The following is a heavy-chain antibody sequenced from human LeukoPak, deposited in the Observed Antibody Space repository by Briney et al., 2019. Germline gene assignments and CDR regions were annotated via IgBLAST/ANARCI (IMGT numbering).Heavy chain of an antibody. V-gene: IGHV4-59*01. CDR1: GGSISSYY. CDR2: IYYSGCT. J-gene: IGHJ4*02. Sequence: PSETLSLTCTVSGGSISSYYWSWIRQPPGKGLEWIGYIYYSGCTNYNPSLKSRVTISVDTSKNQFSLKLSSVTAADTAVYYCARQYTLVSYFDYWGQGTLVTVPS. D-gene: IGHD2-2*02. CDR3: ARQYTLVSYFDY.